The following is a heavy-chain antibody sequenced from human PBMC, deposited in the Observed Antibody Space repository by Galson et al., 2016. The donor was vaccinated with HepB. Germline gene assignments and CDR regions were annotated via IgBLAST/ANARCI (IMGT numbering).Heavy chain of an antibody. CDR1: GFIFSSYS. CDR2: ISGSSEYI. J-gene: IGHJ4*02. Sequence: SLRLSCAASGFIFSSYSMNWFRQAPGKGLEWVSSISGSSEYIHYADSMKGRFTISRDNAKNSLSLQMNSLRAEDTAVYYCAGAVDSGWYYFESWGQGTLVTVSS. D-gene: IGHD6-19*01. V-gene: IGHV3-21*01. CDR3: AGAVDSGWYYFES.